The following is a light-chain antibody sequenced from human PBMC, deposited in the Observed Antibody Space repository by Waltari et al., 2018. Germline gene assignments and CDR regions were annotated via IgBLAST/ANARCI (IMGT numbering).Light chain of an antibody. V-gene: IGKV2-24*01. CDR3: MQATQLPWT. CDR2: KIS. Sequence: DIVMTQTPLSSPVTLGQPASISCRASQSLVHSDGTTYLSWLHQRPGQPPRLLLYKISYRVSGVPDRFSGSGAGTDFTLKISRVEAEDVGTYYCMQATQLPWTFGQGTKVEIK. CDR1: QSLVHSDGTTY. J-gene: IGKJ1*01.